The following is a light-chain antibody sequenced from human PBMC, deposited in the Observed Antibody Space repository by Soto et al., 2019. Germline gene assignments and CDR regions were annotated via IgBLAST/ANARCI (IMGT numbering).Light chain of an antibody. V-gene: IGLV4-69*01. CDR1: SGHSSYA. CDR2: LNSDGSH. CDR3: QTWGTGIPYV. J-gene: IGLJ1*01. Sequence: QPVLTQSPSASASLGASVKLTCTLSSGHSSYAIAWHQQRPEKGPRYLMKLNSDGSHNKGDGIPDRFSGPSSGAERYLTISSLQSEDEADYYCQTWGTGIPYVFGTGTKLTVL.